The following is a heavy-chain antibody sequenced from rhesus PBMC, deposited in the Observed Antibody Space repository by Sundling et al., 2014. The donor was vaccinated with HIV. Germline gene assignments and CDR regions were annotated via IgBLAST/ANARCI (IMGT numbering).Heavy chain of an antibody. CDR1: GTSIISNY. CDR3: ARGFPYNAWYGHYGLDS. Sequence: QLQLQESGPGLVKPSETLSLTCAVSGTSIISNYWSWVRQSPGKGLEWIGRISGNGERIDYNPSLKSRVTISTDTSKNQFSLNLSSVTAADTAVYYCARGFPYNAWYGHYGLDSWGQGVVVTVSS. J-gene: IGHJ6*01. V-gene: IGHV4-173*01. D-gene: IGHD6-31*01. CDR2: ISGNGERI.